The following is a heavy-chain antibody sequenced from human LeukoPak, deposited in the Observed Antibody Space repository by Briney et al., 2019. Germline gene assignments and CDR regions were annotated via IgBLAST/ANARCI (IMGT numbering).Heavy chain of an antibody. CDR2: IYYSGST. J-gene: IGHJ3*02. V-gene: IGHV4-39*01. Sequence: SETLSLTCTVSGGSISSSSYYWGWLRQPPGEGLEWIGSIYYSGSTYYNPSLKSRVTISVDTSKNQFSLKLSSVTAADTAVYYCASSPDIVVVPAAIGAFDIWGQGTTVTVSS. CDR1: GGSISSSSYY. D-gene: IGHD2-2*02. CDR3: ASSPDIVVVPAAIGAFDI.